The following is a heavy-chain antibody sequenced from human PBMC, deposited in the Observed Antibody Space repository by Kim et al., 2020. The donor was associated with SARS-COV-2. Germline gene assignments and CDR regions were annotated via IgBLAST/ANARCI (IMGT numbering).Heavy chain of an antibody. CDR3: AKPPDGITMIVGWAFDY. D-gene: IGHD3-22*01. CDR1: GFTFSSYA. J-gene: IGHJ4*02. CDR2: ISGSGGST. V-gene: IGHV3-23*01. Sequence: GGSLRLSCAASGFTFSSYAMSWVRQAPGKGLEWVSAISGSGGSTYYADSVKGRFTISRDNSKNTLYLQMNSLRAEDTAVYYCAKPPDGITMIVGWAFDYWGQGTLVTVSS.